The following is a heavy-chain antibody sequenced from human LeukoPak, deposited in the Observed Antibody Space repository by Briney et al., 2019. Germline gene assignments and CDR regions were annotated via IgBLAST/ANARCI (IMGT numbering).Heavy chain of an antibody. D-gene: IGHD4/OR15-4a*01. CDR3: ARVWGVRTTLGVFDI. Sequence: PGGSLRLSCAASGFTFNNYAMSWVRQAPGKGLEWVSSISSSNNYISYADSMKGRFTISRDNAKNSLYLQMNSLRAEDTAVYYCARVWGVRTTLGVFDIWGQGTMVTVSS. V-gene: IGHV3-21*01. J-gene: IGHJ3*02. CDR2: ISSSNNYI. CDR1: GFTFNNYA.